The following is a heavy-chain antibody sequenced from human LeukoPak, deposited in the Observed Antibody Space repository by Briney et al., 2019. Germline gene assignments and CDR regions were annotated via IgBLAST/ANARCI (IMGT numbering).Heavy chain of an antibody. CDR1: GGSISSYY. CDR3: ARANGNEFDY. CDR2: IPHSGST. Sequence: SETLSLTCTVSGGSISSYYWGWIRQPPGKGLEWITCIPHSGSTNYNPSLKTRVSISMDMSKNQFSLRLSSVTAADTAVYYCARANGNEFDYWGQGTLVTVSS. D-gene: IGHD1-26*01. J-gene: IGHJ4*02. V-gene: IGHV4-59*01.